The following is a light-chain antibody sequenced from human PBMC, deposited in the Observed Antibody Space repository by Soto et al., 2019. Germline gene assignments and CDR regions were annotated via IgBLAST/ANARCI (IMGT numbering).Light chain of an antibody. Sequence: SVPTQPASVSGSAGQSVTISCTGPRSDIDDSSCISWYQHSAGKAPRLLIYEVNNQPSGVSMRFSGTNAGNTASLTISGLLDDDEADYFCASVRSRTILGFGSGTKVTVL. V-gene: IGLV2-14*01. CDR2: EVN. J-gene: IGLJ6*01. CDR1: RSDIDDSSC. CDR3: ASVRSRTILG.